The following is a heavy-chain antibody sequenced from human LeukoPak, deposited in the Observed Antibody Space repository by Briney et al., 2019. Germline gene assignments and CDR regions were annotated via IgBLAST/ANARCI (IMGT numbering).Heavy chain of an antibody. V-gene: IGHV3-23*01. J-gene: IGHJ4*02. D-gene: IGHD7-27*01. CDR1: GFTFSNYA. Sequence: GGSLRLSCAASGFTFSNYAMNWVRQAPGKGLEWVSGISGSGFSTYYADSVKGRFTISRDNSKNTVYLQMNNLKAEDTDVYYCAKAQELGNYEFFLFDYWGQGTLVTVSS. CDR2: ISGSGFST. CDR3: AKAQELGNYEFFLFDY.